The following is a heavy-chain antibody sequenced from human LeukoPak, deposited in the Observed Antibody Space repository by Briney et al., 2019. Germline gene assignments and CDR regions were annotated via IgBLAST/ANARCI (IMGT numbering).Heavy chain of an antibody. CDR2: ISISSGFI. D-gene: IGHD3-9*01. CDR1: GFNLTDYW. J-gene: IGHJ6*02. CDR3: ARDGHGDGIMSGYSYFGMDV. Sequence: PGGSLRLSCAASGFNLTDYWMSWVRQAPGKGLEWVSAISISSGFIHYADSVRGRFTVSRDNAKNSLYLEMNSLRAEDMAVYFCARDGHGDGIMSGYSYFGMDVWGQGTTVTVS. V-gene: IGHV3-21*01.